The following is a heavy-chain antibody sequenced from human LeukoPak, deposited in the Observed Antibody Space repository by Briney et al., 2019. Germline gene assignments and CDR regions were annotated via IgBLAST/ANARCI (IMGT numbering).Heavy chain of an antibody. J-gene: IGHJ5*02. V-gene: IGHV4-59*08. CDR1: GGSFSSYY. CDR2: IYYSGST. D-gene: IGHD3-16*02. CDR3: ARHPYVWGSYRYLNWFDP. Sequence: PSETLSLTCAVYGGSFSSYYWSWIRQPPGKGLEWIGYIYYSGSTNYNPSLKSRVTISVDTSKNQFSLKLSSVTAADTAVYYCARHPYVWGSYRYLNWFDPWGQGTLVTVSS.